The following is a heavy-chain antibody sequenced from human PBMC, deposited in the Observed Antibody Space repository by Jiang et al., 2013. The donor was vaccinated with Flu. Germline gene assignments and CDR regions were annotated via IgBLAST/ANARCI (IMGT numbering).Heavy chain of an antibody. CDR1: GFNFSNYW. CDR3: ARAWNSDY. CDR2: IYPGDSDT. D-gene: IGHD1-7*01. J-gene: IGHJ4*02. Sequence: SLKISCQTSGFNFSNYWIAWLRQMPGKGLEWMGIIYPGDSDTRYSPSFQGQVTISADKSTRTAYLQWSSLKTSDTAMYYCARAWNSDYWGQGTLVTV. V-gene: IGHV5-51*01.